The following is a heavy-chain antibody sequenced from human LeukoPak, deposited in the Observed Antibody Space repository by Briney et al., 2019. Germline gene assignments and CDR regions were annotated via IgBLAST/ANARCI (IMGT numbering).Heavy chain of an antibody. J-gene: IGHJ6*02. CDR2: IESDGSST. CDR3: ARRGDSDHYYAMDL. CDR1: GFTFSTSW. D-gene: IGHD2-21*02. Sequence: GGSLRLSCSASGFTFSTSWMHWVRQSPGKGLVWVSRIESDGSSTSYADSVKGRFTVSRDNAKNTLYLQMSSLRVEDTAVYYCARRGDSDHYYAMDLWGQGTTVTVSS. V-gene: IGHV3-74*01.